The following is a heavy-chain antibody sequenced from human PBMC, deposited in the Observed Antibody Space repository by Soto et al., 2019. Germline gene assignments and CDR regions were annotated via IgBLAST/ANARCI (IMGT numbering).Heavy chain of an antibody. CDR1: GFTFSSYG. Sequence: PGGSLILSCAASGFTFSSYGMHWVRQDPGKGLEWVAVIWYDGSNKYYADSVKGRFTISRDNSKNTLYLQMNSLRAEDTAVYYCAREVTMVRGKNNWFDPWGQGTLVTVSS. J-gene: IGHJ5*02. V-gene: IGHV3-33*01. CDR2: IWYDGSNK. D-gene: IGHD3-10*01. CDR3: AREVTMVRGKNNWFDP.